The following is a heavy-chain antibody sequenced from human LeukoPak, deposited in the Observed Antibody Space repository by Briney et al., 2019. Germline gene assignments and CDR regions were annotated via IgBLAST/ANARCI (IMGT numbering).Heavy chain of an antibody. CDR2: IYYSGST. J-gene: IGHJ3*02. V-gene: IGHV4-59*01. CDR3: ARRRGWYGAFDI. Sequence: YPSETLSLTCTVSGGSISSYYWSWIRQPPGKGLEWIGYIYYSGSTNYNPSLKSRVTISVDMSKNQFSLKLSSVTAADTAVYYCARRRGWYGAFDIWGQGTMVTVSS. D-gene: IGHD6-19*01. CDR1: GGSISSYY.